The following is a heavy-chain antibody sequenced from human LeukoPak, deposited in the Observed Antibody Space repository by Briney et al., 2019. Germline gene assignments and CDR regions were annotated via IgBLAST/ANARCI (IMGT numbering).Heavy chain of an antibody. J-gene: IGHJ4*02. CDR1: GGSISSSSYY. CDR2: IYYSGST. Sequence: TSETLSLTCTVSGGSISSSSYYWGWIRQPPGKGLEWIGSIYYSGSTYYNPPLKSRVTISVDTSKNQFSLKLSSVTAADTAVYYCARWNYYDSSGYYLSHFDYWGQGTLVTVSS. CDR3: ARWNYYDSSGYYLSHFDY. V-gene: IGHV4-39*01. D-gene: IGHD3-22*01.